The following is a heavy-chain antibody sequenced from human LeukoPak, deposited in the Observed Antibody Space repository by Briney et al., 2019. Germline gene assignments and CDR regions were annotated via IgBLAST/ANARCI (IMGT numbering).Heavy chain of an antibody. V-gene: IGHV3-48*03. J-gene: IGHJ6*03. CDR3: AKDATAVVGTVYMDV. Sequence: GGSLRLSCAASGFTFSNYEMNWVRQAPGKGLEWISHLSNFGAIIPYADYVEGRFTISRDNAKNSLYLQMDSLRAEDTAVYYCAKDATAVVGTVYMDVWGKGTTVTISS. CDR2: LSNFGAII. CDR1: GFTFSNYE. D-gene: IGHD6-13*01.